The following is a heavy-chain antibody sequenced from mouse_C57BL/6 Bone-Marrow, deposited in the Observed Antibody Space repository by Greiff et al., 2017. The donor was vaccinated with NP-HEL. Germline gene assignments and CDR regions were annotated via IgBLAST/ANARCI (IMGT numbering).Heavy chain of an antibody. CDR3: ARRGLLHFAY. CDR1: GFTFSGYD. V-gene: IGHV5-6*01. Sequence: EVQVVESGGDLVKPGGSLKLSCAASGFTFSGYDMSWVRQTPDKRLEWVATISSGGSDTYYPHSVKGRFTMSRDNAKNTLYMQLSSLTSEDTAVYYCARRGLLHFAYWGKGTLVTVSA. CDR2: ISSGGSDT. J-gene: IGHJ3*01.